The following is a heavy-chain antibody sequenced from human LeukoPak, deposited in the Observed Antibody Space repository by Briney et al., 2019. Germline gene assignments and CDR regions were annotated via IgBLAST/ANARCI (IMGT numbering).Heavy chain of an antibody. D-gene: IGHD3-22*01. Sequence: PSETLSLTCTVSGGSISSYYWSWIRQPPGKGLEWVGYIYYSGSTNYNPSLKSRVTISVDTSKNQFSLKLSSVTAADTAVYYCARGVVVVPNWFDPWGQGTLVTVSS. CDR3: ARGVVVVPNWFDP. J-gene: IGHJ5*02. CDR1: GGSISSYY. V-gene: IGHV4-59*01. CDR2: IYYSGST.